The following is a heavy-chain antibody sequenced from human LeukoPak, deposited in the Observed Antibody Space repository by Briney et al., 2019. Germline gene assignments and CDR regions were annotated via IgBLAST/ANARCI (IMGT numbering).Heavy chain of an antibody. CDR1: GGTFSSYA. V-gene: IGHV1-69*13. D-gene: IGHD3-10*01. J-gene: IGHJ5*02. CDR3: AKEGSNTGMENNWFDP. Sequence: ASVKVSCKASGGTFSSYAISWVRQAPGQGLEWMGEIIPIFGTANYAQKFEGRVTITADESTSTAYMGLSSLRSEDTAVYYCAKEGSNTGMENNWFDPWGQGTLVTVSS. CDR2: IIPIFGTA.